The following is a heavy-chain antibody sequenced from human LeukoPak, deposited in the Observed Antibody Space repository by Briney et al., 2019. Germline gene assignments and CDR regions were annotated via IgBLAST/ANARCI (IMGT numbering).Heavy chain of an antibody. CDR2: IIPIFGTA. CDR1: GGTFSSYA. D-gene: IGHD3/OR15-3a*01. V-gene: IGHV1-69*01. Sequence: ASVKVSCKASGGTFSSYAISWVRQAPGQGLEWMGGIIPIFGTANYAQKFQGRATITADESTSTAYMELSSLRSEDTAVYYCARDRGTGSPGDYYYGMDVWGQGTTVTVSS. J-gene: IGHJ6*02. CDR3: ARDRGTGSPGDYYYGMDV.